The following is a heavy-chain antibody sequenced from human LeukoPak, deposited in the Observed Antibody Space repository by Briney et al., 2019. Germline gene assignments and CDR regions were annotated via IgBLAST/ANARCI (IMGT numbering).Heavy chain of an antibody. CDR3: ARETRYRNFDY. CDR1: GYTFTSYG. D-gene: IGHD1-1*01. J-gene: IGHJ4*02. CDR2: ISAYNGNT. Sequence: GASVKVSCKASGYTFTSYGISWVRQAPGQGLEWMGWISAYNGNTNYAQKFQGRVTITADESTSTAYMELSSLRSEDTAVYYCARETRYRNFDYWGQGTLVTVSS. V-gene: IGHV1-18*01.